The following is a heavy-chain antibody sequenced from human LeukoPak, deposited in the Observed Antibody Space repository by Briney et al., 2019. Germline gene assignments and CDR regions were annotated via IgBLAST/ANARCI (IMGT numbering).Heavy chain of an antibody. CDR3: ACSSWYYYYYGMDV. Sequence: GESLKISCKGSGYSFTSYWISWVRQMPGKGLEWMGRIDPSNSYTNYSPSFQGHVTISADKSISTAYLQWSSLKASDTAMYYCACSSWYYYYYGMDVWGKGTTVTASS. CDR2: IDPSNSYT. V-gene: IGHV5-10-1*01. CDR1: GYSFTSYW. D-gene: IGHD6-13*01. J-gene: IGHJ6*04.